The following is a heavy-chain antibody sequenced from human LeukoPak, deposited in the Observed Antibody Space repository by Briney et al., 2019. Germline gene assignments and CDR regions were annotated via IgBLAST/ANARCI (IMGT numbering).Heavy chain of an antibody. V-gene: IGHV4-4*08. CDR2: IYTTGAGST. J-gene: IGHJ2*01. D-gene: IGHD3/OR15-3a*01. CDR1: GGSISSYY. Sequence: SSETLSLTCTVSGGSISSYYWSWIRQSPGKGLEWIGNIYTTGAGSTYYNPSVKSRVTLFSDKAKNQLSLKMNSVTAADTAVYYCARAQIYDYWTPVSWKFDLWGRGTLVSVSS. CDR3: ARAQIYDYWTPVSWKFDL.